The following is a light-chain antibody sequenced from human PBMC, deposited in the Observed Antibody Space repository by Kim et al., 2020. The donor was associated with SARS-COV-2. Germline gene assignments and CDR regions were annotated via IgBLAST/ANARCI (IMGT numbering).Light chain of an antibody. J-gene: IGLJ2*01. CDR3: QAWDSSTVL. CDR2: GEN. V-gene: IGLV3-1*01. Sequence: SYELTQPPSVSVSPGQTASITCSGDKLGDRYVCWYQQKPGQSPVLVIYGENRRPSGIPERFSGSNSGNTATLTISGTQAMDEADYYCQAWDSSTVLFGGGTQLPVL. CDR1: KLGDRY.